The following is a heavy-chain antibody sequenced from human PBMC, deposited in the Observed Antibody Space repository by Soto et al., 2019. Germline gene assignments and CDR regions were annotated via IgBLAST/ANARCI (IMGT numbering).Heavy chain of an antibody. J-gene: IGHJ2*01. Sequence: QVQLQQWGAGLLKPSETLSLTCAVYGGSFNSYFWNWIRQPPGRGLEWIGEINHSGSINYNPSLNSRVTISVDTSKNQFSLKLSSVTAADTAVYYCARGTREGWYFDLWGRGTLVTVSS. V-gene: IGHV4-34*01. CDR1: GGSFNSYF. CDR2: INHSGSI. CDR3: ARGTREGWYFDL.